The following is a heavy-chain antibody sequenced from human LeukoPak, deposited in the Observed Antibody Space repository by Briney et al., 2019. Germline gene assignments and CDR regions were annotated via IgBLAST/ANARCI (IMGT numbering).Heavy chain of an antibody. CDR2: IWNDGSNQ. CDR1: GFTFSTSG. CDR3: ARTKYSNSWEHYYYGMDD. D-gene: IGHD6-13*01. Sequence: PGGSLRLSCAASGFTFSTSGMHWVRQAPGKGLEWVAVIWNDGSNQYYGASVKGRFTISRDNSKNTLYPQMNSLRAEDTAVYYCARTKYSNSWEHYYYGMDDWGQGTTVTVS. V-gene: IGHV3-33*01. J-gene: IGHJ6*02.